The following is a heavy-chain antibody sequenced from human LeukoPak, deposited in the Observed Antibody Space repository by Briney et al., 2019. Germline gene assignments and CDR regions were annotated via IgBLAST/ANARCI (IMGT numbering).Heavy chain of an antibody. V-gene: IGHV1-2*02. CDR1: GYTFTGYY. D-gene: IGHD3-3*01. J-gene: IGHJ4*02. Sequence: GASVKVSCKASGYTFTGYYMHWVRQAPGQGLEWMGLINPNSGGTNYAQKFQGRVTMTRDTSISTAYMELSRLRSDDTAVYYCARDPSYYDFWGGYLDYWGQGTLVTVSS. CDR2: INPNSGGT. CDR3: ARDPSYYDFWGGYLDY.